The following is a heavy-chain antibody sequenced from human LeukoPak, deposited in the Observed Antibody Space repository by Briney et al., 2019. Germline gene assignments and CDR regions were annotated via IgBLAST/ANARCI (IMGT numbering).Heavy chain of an antibody. V-gene: IGHV4-31*03. CDR3: ARAAEIYDFWSGYGTGYYYYMDV. Sequence: PSETLSLTCTVSGGSISSGGYYWSCIRQHPGKGLEWIGYIYYSGSTYYNPSLKSRVTISVDTSKNQFSLKLSSVTAADTAVYYCARAAEIYDFWSGYGTGYYYYMDVWGKGTTVTVSS. CDR1: GGSISSGGYY. CDR2: IYYSGST. J-gene: IGHJ6*03. D-gene: IGHD3-3*01.